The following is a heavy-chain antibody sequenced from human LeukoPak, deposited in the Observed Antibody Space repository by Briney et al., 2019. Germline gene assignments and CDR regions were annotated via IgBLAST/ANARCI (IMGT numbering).Heavy chain of an antibody. J-gene: IGHJ5*01. V-gene: IGHV3-48*04. D-gene: IGHD7-27*01. Sequence: GGSLRLPCAASGFTLSFYSMNWVRQAPGKGLEWISYISSSGSTVYYADSVKGRFTISRDNANNSLYLQMSGLRTEDTAVYYCAREKSNWGYDSWGQGTLVTVSS. CDR3: AREKSNWGYDS. CDR2: ISSSGSTV. CDR1: GFTLSFYS.